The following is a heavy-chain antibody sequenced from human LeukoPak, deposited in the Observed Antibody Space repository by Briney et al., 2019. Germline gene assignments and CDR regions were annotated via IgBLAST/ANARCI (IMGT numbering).Heavy chain of an antibody. CDR3: AGDSKGYGSGSYYQVNNWFDP. D-gene: IGHD3-10*01. CDR2: ISSSSSYI. CDR1: GFTFSRYS. Sequence: PGGSLRLSCAASGFTFSRYSMNWVRQAPGKGLEWVSSISSSSSYIYYADSVKGRFTISRDNAKNSLYLQMNSLRAEDTAVYYCAGDSKGYGSGSYYQVNNWFDPWGQGTLVTVSS. J-gene: IGHJ5*02. V-gene: IGHV3-21*01.